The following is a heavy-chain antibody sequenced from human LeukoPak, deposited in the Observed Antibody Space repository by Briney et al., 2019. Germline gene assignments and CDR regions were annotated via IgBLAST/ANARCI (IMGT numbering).Heavy chain of an antibody. Sequence: GGSLRLSCAASGFTFSSYSMNWVRQAPGKGLEWVSYISTSSSTIYYANSVKGRFTISRDNSKNTLYLQMNSLRAEDTAVYYCARMPRDSSGWYYWGQGTLVTVSS. CDR1: GFTFSSYS. CDR2: ISTSSSTI. V-gene: IGHV3-48*01. J-gene: IGHJ4*02. CDR3: ARMPRDSSGWYY. D-gene: IGHD6-19*01.